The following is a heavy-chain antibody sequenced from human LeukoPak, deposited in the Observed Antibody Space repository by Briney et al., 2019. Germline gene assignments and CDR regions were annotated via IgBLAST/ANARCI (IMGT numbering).Heavy chain of an antibody. J-gene: IGHJ5*02. CDR1: GDSISSSSLY. CDR3: ARGRYELLSIAAAGREYWFDP. Sequence: SETLSLTCTVSGDSISSSSLYWTWIRQPPGKGLEWIGEINHSGSTNYSPSLKSRVTISVDTSKNQFSLKLSSVTAADTAVYYCARGRYELLSIAAAGREYWFDPWGQGTLVTVSS. D-gene: IGHD6-13*01. V-gene: IGHV4-39*07. CDR2: INHSGST.